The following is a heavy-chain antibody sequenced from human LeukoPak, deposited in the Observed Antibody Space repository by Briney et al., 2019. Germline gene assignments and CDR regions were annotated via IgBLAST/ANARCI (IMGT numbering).Heavy chain of an antibody. Sequence: ASVKVSCKASGYTSTSYGISWVRQAPGQGLEWMGWISGYSGNTKYAQKLQGRVTMTTDTSTTTAYMELRSLRSDDTAVYYCARPVVAGNFDYWGQGTLVTVSS. J-gene: IGHJ4*02. CDR3: ARPVVAGNFDY. V-gene: IGHV1-18*01. CDR1: GYTSTSYG. D-gene: IGHD6-19*01. CDR2: ISGYSGNT.